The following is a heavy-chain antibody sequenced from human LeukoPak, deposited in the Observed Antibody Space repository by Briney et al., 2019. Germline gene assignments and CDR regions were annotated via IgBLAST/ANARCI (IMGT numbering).Heavy chain of an antibody. V-gene: IGHV4-34*01. CDR1: GGSFSGYY. CDR2: INHSGST. Sequence: PSETLSLTCAVYGGSFSGYYWSWIRQPPGKGLEWIGEINHSGSTNYNPSLKSRVTISVDTSKNQFSLKLSSVTAADTAVYYCARGRRIYYYMDVWGKGTTVTVSS. CDR3: ARGRRIYYYMDV. J-gene: IGHJ6*03.